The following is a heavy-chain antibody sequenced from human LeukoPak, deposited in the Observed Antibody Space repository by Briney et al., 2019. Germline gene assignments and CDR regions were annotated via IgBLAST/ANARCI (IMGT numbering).Heavy chain of an antibody. Sequence: GGCLRLSCAASGFTFSNYWMHWVRQTQGKGLVWVSRIISNGSSTSYADSVKGRFTISRDNAKNTPYLQMNSLRAEDTAVYYCARDGSLPDYWGQGTLVTVSS. CDR3: ARDGSLPDY. V-gene: IGHV3-74*01. J-gene: IGHJ4*02. CDR1: GFTFSNYW. CDR2: IISNGSST.